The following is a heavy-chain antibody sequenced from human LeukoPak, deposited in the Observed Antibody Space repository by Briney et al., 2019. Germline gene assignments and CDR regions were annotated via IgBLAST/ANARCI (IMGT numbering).Heavy chain of an antibody. D-gene: IGHD2-21*01. CDR3: VSWAGGNSDVASFDY. V-gene: IGHV1-2*02. CDR1: GYTFTDYY. CDR2: ITHKSGAT. J-gene: IGHJ4*02. Sequence: ASVKVSCKASGYTFTDYYVHWVRQAPGQEFEWMGWITHKSGATKFAQKFQGRVTLTSYTSIRTVYMELSNLISDDTATYYCVSWAGGNSDVASFDYWGQGTLVTVSS.